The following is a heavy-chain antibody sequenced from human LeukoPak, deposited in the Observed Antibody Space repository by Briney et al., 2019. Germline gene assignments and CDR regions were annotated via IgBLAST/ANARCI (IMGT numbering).Heavy chain of an antibody. CDR3: VKDRCDGTTCPEV. D-gene: IGHD2-2*01. CDR2: ISNSGDST. CDR1: GFTFTTYA. V-gene: IGHV3-23*01. J-gene: IGHJ4*02. Sequence: GGSLRLSCAASGFTFTTYAMSWVRQAPGEGLEWVSGISNSGDSTYYSDSLKGRFTISRDNSKNTLHLQMSNLRADDTTLYYCVKDRCDGTTCPEVWGQGTLVTVSS.